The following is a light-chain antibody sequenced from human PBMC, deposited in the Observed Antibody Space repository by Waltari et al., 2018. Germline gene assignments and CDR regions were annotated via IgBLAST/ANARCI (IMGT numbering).Light chain of an antibody. V-gene: IGKV3-20*01. J-gene: IGKJ1*01. CDR3: QYCDSSPLWT. CDR1: QSIDSTY. CDR2: GAS. Sequence: EVLLTHSPGILSLSPGARATLSCRASQSIDSTYLAWYQQKPGQPPRLLIYGASNRATGISDRFSGSVSGTDFTLTINRLDPEDFAVYYCQYCDSSPLWTFGQGTKVEIK.